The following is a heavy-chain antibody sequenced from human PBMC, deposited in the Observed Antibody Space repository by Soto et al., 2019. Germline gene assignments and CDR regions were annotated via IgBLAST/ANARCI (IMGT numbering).Heavy chain of an antibody. CDR1: GFTFSSYG. V-gene: IGHV3-33*01. Sequence: QVQLVESGGGVVQPGRSLRLSCAASGFTFSSYGMHWVREAPGKGLEWVAVIWYVGSNKYYADSVKGRFTISRDNSKNTLYLQMNSLRAEDTAVYYCARDVELYGDFEGLFDYWGQGTLVTVSS. CDR2: IWYVGSNK. D-gene: IGHD4-17*01. J-gene: IGHJ4*02. CDR3: ARDVELYGDFEGLFDY.